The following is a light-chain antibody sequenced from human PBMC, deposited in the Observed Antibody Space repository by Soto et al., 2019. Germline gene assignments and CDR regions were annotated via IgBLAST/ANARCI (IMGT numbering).Light chain of an antibody. J-gene: IGLJ2*01. CDR1: SSDVGGYDF. CDR2: EVT. Sequence: QSALTQPPSASGSPGQSVTISCTGTSSDVGGYDFVSWYQQQPGKAPKLMIFEVTKRPSGVPDRFSGSKSGNTASLTVSGLLPEDEADYYCSSFTAYNTVVFGGGTKLTVL. V-gene: IGLV2-8*01. CDR3: SSFTAYNTVV.